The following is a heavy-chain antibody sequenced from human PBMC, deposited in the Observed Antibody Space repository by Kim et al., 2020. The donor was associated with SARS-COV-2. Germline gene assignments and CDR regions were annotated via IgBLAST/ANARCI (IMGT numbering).Heavy chain of an antibody. CDR3: ARGIGYQLPNDAFDI. CDR2: IYTSGST. CDR1: GGSISSYY. J-gene: IGHJ3*02. Sequence: SETLSLTCTVSGGSISSYYWSWIRQPAGKGLEWIGRIYTSGSTNYNPSLKSRVTMSVDTSKNQFSLKLSSVTAADTAVYYCARGIGYQLPNDAFDIWGQGTMVTVSS. D-gene: IGHD2-2*01. V-gene: IGHV4-4*07.